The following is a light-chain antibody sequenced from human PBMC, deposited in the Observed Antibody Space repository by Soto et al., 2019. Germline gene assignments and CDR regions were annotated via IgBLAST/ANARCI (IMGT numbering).Light chain of an antibody. V-gene: IGKV1-5*01. Sequence: DVQMTQSPSTLSASVGDRVTITCRASQIISNKLAWYLQKLGKAPSLLIYDVSTLGSGVPSRFSGSGSGTEFTLTINRPQSDDFATYFCQHYYDYWTFGQGTKVEIK. CDR1: QIISNK. CDR3: QHYYDYWT. J-gene: IGKJ1*01. CDR2: DVS.